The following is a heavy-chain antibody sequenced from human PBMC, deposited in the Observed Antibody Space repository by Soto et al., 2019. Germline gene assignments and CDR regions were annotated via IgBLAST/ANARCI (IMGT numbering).Heavy chain of an antibody. Sequence: QVQLQQWGAGLLKPSETLSLTCAAYGGSFSGYYWSWIRQPPGKGLEWIGEINHSGSTNYNPSLKRRVTISVDTSKNQFSLKLSSVTAADTAVYYCARGSRGNHYDFWSGYPNIDYWGQGTLVTVSS. CDR3: ARGSRGNHYDFWSGYPNIDY. CDR1: GGSFSGYY. D-gene: IGHD3-3*01. CDR2: INHSGST. V-gene: IGHV4-34*01. J-gene: IGHJ4*02.